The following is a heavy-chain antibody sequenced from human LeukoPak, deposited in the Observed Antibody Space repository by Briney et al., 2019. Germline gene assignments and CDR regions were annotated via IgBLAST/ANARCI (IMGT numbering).Heavy chain of an antibody. CDR2: ISSSSSYI. V-gene: IGHV3-21*01. J-gene: IGHJ4*02. D-gene: IGHD3-22*01. Sequence: KSGGSLRLSCAASGFTFSSYSMNWVRQAPGKGLEWVSSISSSSSYIYYADSVKGRFTISRDNAKNSLYLQMNSLRAEDTAVYYCARDKSGPYYDSSGPFDYWGQGTLVTVSS. CDR3: ARDKSGPYYDSSGPFDY. CDR1: GFTFSSYS.